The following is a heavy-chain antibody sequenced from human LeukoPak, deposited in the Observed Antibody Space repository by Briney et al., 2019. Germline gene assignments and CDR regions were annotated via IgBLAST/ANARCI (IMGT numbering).Heavy chain of an antibody. CDR2: IIPIFGTA. J-gene: IGHJ6*02. CDR1: GGTFSSYA. Sequence: SVKVSCKASGGTFSSYAISWVRQAPGQGLEWMGGIIPIFGTANYAQKFQGRVTMTRDTSTSTVYMELSSLRSEDTAVYYCAREVGAYGMDVWGQGTTVTVSS. V-gene: IGHV1-69*05. CDR3: AREVGAYGMDV. D-gene: IGHD1-26*01.